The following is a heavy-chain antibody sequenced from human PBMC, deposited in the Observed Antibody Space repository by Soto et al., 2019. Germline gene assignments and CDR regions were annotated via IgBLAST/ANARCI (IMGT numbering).Heavy chain of an antibody. CDR3: ARSEKRWLQRGIDY. CDR2: IYYSGST. D-gene: IGHD5-12*01. Sequence: SETLSLTCTVSGGSISSYYWSWIRQPPGKGLEWIVYIYYSGSTNYNPSLKSRVTISVDTSKNQFSLKLSSVTAADTAVYYGARSEKRWLQRGIDYWGQGTLVTVSS. J-gene: IGHJ4*02. CDR1: GGSISSYY. V-gene: IGHV4-59*01.